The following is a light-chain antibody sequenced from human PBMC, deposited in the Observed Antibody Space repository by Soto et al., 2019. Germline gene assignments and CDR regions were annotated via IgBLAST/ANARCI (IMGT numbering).Light chain of an antibody. CDR3: QQDGSSPPIT. J-gene: IGKJ5*01. V-gene: IGKV3-20*01. CDR1: QSVSSNY. CDR2: GAS. Sequence: EIVLTQSPGTLSLSPGERATLSCRASQSVSSNYLAWYQQKPGQAPRLLIYGASNRATGIPDMFSGSGSGTDFTLTISRLEPEDFAVYYCQQDGSSPPITFGQGTRLEIK.